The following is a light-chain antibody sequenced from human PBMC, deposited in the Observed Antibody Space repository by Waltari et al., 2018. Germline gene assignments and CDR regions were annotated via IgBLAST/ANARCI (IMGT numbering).Light chain of an antibody. CDR3: AAWDDSLEGWV. J-gene: IGLJ3*02. V-gene: IGLV1-44*01. CDR1: SSNIGSNN. CDR2: ANN. Sequence: QSVLTQPPSVSGTPGQRVTISCSGSSSNIGSNNVIWYQQLPGTAPKLLIYANNRRPQRVPHRVYVAKYGTSASLAISGLKPEDEADYSCAAWDDSLEGWVFGGVTKMTVL.